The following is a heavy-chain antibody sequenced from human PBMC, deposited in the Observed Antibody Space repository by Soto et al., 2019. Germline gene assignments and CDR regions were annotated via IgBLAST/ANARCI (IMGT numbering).Heavy chain of an antibody. CDR3: ARHKGGTYYPLVY. D-gene: IGHD1-26*01. J-gene: IGHJ4*02. CDR2: IYYSGGT. Sequence: QLQLQESGPGLVKPSETLSLTCTVSGGSISSSSDYWGWIRQPPGKRLEWIGNIYYSGGTYYNPPLMSRGTISVDTSENQFFLKLSSVTAADTAVYYCARHKGGTYYPLVYWGQGTLVTVSS. CDR1: GGSISSSSDY. V-gene: IGHV4-39*01.